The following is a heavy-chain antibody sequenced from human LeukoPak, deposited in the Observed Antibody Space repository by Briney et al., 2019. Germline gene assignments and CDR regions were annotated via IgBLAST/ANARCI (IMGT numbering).Heavy chain of an antibody. CDR1: GGSFSGYY. J-gene: IGHJ4*02. D-gene: IGHD3-10*01. V-gene: IGHV4-34*01. Sequence: SETLSLTCAVYGGSFSGYYWSWIRQPPGKGPDWIREINHSGSSKYNPSLKSRVTISVDTSKNQLSLKLSSVTAADTAVYYCARGRYGSGSYYDDYWGQGTLVTVSS. CDR2: INHSGSS. CDR3: ARGRYGSGSYYDDY.